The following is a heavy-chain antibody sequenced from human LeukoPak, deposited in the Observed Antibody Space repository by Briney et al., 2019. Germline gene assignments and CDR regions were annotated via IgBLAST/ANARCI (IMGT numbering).Heavy chain of an antibody. D-gene: IGHD3-10*01. CDR3: ARGGSGSYTGYFDY. Sequence: SETLSLTCTVSGDSMSNRYWSWLRQPPGKGLEWIGYFYYSGSTKYNPSLKSRVTISVDTSKSQFALKLNSVTAADTAVYYCARGGSGSYTGYFDYWGQGALVTVSS. J-gene: IGHJ4*02. CDR2: FYYSGST. CDR1: GDSMSNRY. V-gene: IGHV4-59*11.